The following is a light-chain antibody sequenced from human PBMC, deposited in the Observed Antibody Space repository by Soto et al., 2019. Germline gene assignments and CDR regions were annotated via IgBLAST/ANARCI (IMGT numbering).Light chain of an antibody. CDR1: QSLVHSDGNMY. CDR3: MQALQTPLT. Sequence: DVEMTQSPLSLPVSLGQPASISCRSSQSLVHSDGNMYLNWFQQRPGQSPRHLISRASNRDSGVPDRFSGSGSGTDFTLKISRVEAEDVGVYYCMQALQTPLTFGGGTKVEIK. V-gene: IGKV2-30*02. J-gene: IGKJ4*01. CDR2: RAS.